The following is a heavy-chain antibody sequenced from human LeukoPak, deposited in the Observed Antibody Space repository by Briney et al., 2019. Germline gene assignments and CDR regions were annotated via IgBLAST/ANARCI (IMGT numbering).Heavy chain of an antibody. CDR1: GGSISSYY. D-gene: IGHD6-19*01. CDR3: ARDSGWYLDY. V-gene: IGHV4-4*09. J-gene: IGHJ4*02. Sequence: PSETLSLTCTVSGGSISSYYWSWIRQPPGKGLEWIGYIYTSGSTNYNPSLKSRVTMSVDTSKNQFSLKLSSVTAADTAVYYCARDSGWYLDYWGQGTLVTVSS. CDR2: IYTSGST.